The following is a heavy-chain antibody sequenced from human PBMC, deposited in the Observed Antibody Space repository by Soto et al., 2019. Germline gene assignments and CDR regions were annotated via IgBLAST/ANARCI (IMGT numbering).Heavy chain of an antibody. CDR3: ASLDYGDYGYYFDY. Sequence: PSETLSLTCTVSGCSISSYYWSWIRQPPGKGLEWIGYIYYSGSTNYNPSLKSRVPISVDTSKNQFSLKLSSVTAADTAVYYCASLDYGDYGYYFDYWGQGTLVTVSS. CDR1: GCSISSYY. J-gene: IGHJ4*02. V-gene: IGHV4-59*08. D-gene: IGHD4-17*01. CDR2: IYYSGST.